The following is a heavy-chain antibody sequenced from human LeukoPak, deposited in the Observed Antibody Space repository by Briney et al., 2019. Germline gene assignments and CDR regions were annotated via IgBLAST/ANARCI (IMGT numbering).Heavy chain of an antibody. V-gene: IGHV3-23*01. CDR1: GFTFSSYA. CDR2: ISGSGGST. Sequence: GGSLRLSCAASGFTFSSYAMSWVHQTPGKGPEWVSAISGSGGSTYYADSVKGRFTISRDNSKNTLYLQMNSLRAEDTAVYYCAKVGHYYDSSGYYYLYDYWGQGTLVTVSS. D-gene: IGHD3-22*01. CDR3: AKVGHYYDSSGYYYLYDY. J-gene: IGHJ4*02.